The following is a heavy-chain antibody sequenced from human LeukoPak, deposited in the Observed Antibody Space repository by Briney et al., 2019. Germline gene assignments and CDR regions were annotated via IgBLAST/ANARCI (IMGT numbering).Heavy chain of an antibody. V-gene: IGHV4-39*01. J-gene: IGHJ4*02. CDR3: ARLYSSSWDYYFDY. Sequence: SETLSLTCTVSGGSISSSSYYWGWIRQPPGKGLEWIGSIYYSGSTYYNPSLKSRVTISVDTSKNQFSLKLSSVTAADTAVYYCARLYSSSWDYYFDYWGQGTLVTVSS. CDR1: GGSISSSSYY. D-gene: IGHD6-13*01. CDR2: IYYSGST.